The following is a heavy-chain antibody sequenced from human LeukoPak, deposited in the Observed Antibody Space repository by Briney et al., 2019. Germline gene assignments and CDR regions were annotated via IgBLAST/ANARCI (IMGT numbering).Heavy chain of an antibody. J-gene: IGHJ4*02. V-gene: IGHV3-23*01. CDR3: AKSPITTFAEY. Sequence: GGSLRLSCAASGFTFSDYYMTWIRQAPGKGLEWVSSISGSGGGTYYADSVKGRFTISRDNSKNTLYLQMNSLRAEDTAIYHCAKSPITTFAEYWGQGTLVTVSS. CDR1: GFTFSDYY. D-gene: IGHD3-10*02. CDR2: ISGSGGGT.